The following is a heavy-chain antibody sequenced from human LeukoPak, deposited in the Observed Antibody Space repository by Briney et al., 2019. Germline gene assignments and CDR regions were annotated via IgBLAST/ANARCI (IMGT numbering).Heavy chain of an antibody. CDR2: INHSGST. CDR3: ARERSSSWYYDSGMDV. J-gene: IGHJ6*02. CDR1: GGSISSGDYY. Sequence: SQTLSLTCTVSGGSISSGDYYWSWIRQPPGKGLEWIGEINHSGSTNYNPSLKSRVTISVDTSKNQFSLKLSSVTAADTAVYYCARERSSSWYYDSGMDVWGQGTTVTVSS. V-gene: IGHV4-30-4*01. D-gene: IGHD6-13*01.